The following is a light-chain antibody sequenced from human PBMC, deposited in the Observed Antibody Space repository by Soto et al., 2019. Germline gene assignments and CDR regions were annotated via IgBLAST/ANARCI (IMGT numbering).Light chain of an antibody. CDR1: SSDVGGYNY. J-gene: IGLJ3*02. Sequence: QSVLTQPASVSGSPGQSITISCTGTSSDVGGYNYVSWYQQHPGKAPKLMIYEVSNRPSGVSNRFSGSKSGNTASLTISGRQAEDEADYYCSSYTSSSIWVFGGGTKVTVL. CDR2: EVS. CDR3: SSYTSSSIWV. V-gene: IGLV2-14*01.